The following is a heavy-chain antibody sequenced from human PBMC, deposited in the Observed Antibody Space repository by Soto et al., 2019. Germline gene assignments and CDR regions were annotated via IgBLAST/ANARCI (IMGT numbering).Heavy chain of an antibody. CDR1: GYTFTSYY. Sequence: ASVKVSCKASGYTFTSYYMHWVRQAPGQGLEWMGIINPSGGSTSYAQKFQGRVTMTRDTSTSTVYMELSSLRSEDTAVYYCARGSGYSSSWPLYYYYYYGMDVWGQGTTVTVSS. CDR3: ARGSGYSSSWPLYYYYYYGMDV. CDR2: INPSGGST. J-gene: IGHJ6*02. V-gene: IGHV1-46*01. D-gene: IGHD6-13*01.